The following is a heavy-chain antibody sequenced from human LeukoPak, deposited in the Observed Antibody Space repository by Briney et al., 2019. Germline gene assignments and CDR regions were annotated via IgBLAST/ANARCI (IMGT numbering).Heavy chain of an antibody. D-gene: IGHD5-24*01. J-gene: IGHJ3*02. CDR1: GYTFTGYY. Sequence: GASVKVSCKASGYTFTGYYMHWVRQAPGQGLEWMGWINPNSGGTNYAQKFQGRVTMTRDTSISTAYMELSRLRSDDTAVYYCARLRRDGYNFWRGVKNDAFDIWGQGTMVTVSS. V-gene: IGHV1-2*02. CDR3: ARLRRDGYNFWRGVKNDAFDI. CDR2: INPNSGGT.